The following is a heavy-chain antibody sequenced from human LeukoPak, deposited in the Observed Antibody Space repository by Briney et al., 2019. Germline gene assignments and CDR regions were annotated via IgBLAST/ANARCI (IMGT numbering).Heavy chain of an antibody. V-gene: IGHV3-21*01. CDR2: ISSSSSYI. CDR3: ARGSSAGDFDY. Sequence: PGGSLRLSCAASGFTFSSYSMNWVRQAPGKGLEWVSSISSSSSYIYYADSVKGRFTITRDNAKNSLYLQMNSLRAEDTAVYYCARGSSAGDFDYWGQGTLVTVSS. J-gene: IGHJ4*02. CDR1: GFTFSSYS. D-gene: IGHD6-6*01.